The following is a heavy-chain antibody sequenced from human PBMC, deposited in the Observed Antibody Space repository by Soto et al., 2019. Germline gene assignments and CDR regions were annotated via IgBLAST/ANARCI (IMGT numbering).Heavy chain of an antibody. J-gene: IGHJ6*02. V-gene: IGHV3-48*03. CDR1: GFTFSSYD. Sequence: PVGSLRLSCAASGFTFSSYDMNWVRQAPGKGLEWVSYIISSGSNIFYGDSVKGRFTISRDNAKNSLYLQMNSLGAEDTAVYYCARDVYGSGSYYNGIRYYYGMDVWGQGTTVTVSS. CDR2: IISSGSNI. CDR3: ARDVYGSGSYYNGIRYYYGMDV. D-gene: IGHD3-10*01.